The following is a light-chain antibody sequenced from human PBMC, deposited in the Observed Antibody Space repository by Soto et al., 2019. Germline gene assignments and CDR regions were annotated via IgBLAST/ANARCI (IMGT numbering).Light chain of an antibody. CDR1: QSVSSNY. J-gene: IGKJ1*01. Sequence: EIVLTQSPGTLSLSPGERATLSCRASQSVSSNYLAGYQQKPGQAPRLLIYGASSRATGIPDMFSGSGSGAGFTHPSSRLEPEDFAVYYCQQYGSSPRTCGQGTKVEIK. CDR2: GAS. V-gene: IGKV3-20*01. CDR3: QQYGSSPRT.